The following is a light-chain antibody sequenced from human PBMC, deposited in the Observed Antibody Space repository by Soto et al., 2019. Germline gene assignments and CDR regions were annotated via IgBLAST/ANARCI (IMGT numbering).Light chain of an antibody. CDR3: QSYDSALYVV. CDR2: GNN. J-gene: IGLJ2*01. V-gene: IGLV1-40*01. CDR1: SSNFGSNYD. Sequence: QSVLTQTPSVSGAPGQRVTISCTGSSSNFGSNYDVQWYRQLPGTAPKLLIYGNNNRPSGVPDRFSGSKSGTSASLAITGLQDEDEADYYCQSYDSALYVVFGGGTKLTVL.